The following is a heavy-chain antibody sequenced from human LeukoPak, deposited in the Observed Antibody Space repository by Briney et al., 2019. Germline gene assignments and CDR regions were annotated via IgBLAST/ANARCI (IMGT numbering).Heavy chain of an antibody. V-gene: IGHV4-59*10. J-gene: IGHJ6*02. CDR2: IYTSGST. CDR3: ARVVYYDSSGYEGEDYYYYGMDV. Sequence: KTSETLSLTCAVYGGSFSGYYWSWIRQPPGKGLEWIGRIYTSGSTNYNPSLKSRVTMSVDTSKNQFSLKLSSVTAADTAVYYCARVVYYDSSGYEGEDYYYYGMDVWGQGTTVTVPS. CDR1: GGSFSGYY. D-gene: IGHD3-22*01.